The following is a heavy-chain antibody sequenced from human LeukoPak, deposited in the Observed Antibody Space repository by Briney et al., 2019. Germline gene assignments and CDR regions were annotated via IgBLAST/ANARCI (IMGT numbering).Heavy chain of an antibody. CDR2: LGTAGDT. CDR3: ARQSTPHGNFDY. J-gene: IGHJ4*02. Sequence: QPGGSLRLSCAASGFTLTNCAMHWVRQPAGEGLEWVSALGTAGDTFYPGSVKGRFSISRDNAKKSLFLQMNSLRVEDTAIYYCARQSTPHGNFDYWGQGTLVTVSS. V-gene: IGHV3-13*01. D-gene: IGHD5-24*01. CDR1: GFTLTNCA.